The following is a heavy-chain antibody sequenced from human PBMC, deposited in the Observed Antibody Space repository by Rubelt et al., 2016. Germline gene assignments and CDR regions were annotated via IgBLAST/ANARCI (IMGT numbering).Heavy chain of an antibody. J-gene: IGHJ4*02. D-gene: IGHD4/OR15-4a*01. CDR3: ARDWYGAIDC. CDR1: GSSFSTSW. CDR2: INSDGSST. Sequence: EVQLVESGGGLVQPGGSLRLSCAASGSSFSTSWMHWVRQVPGKGLVWVSRINSDGSSTTDAESVKGRFTISRDNARNMVFLQMNSLRVEDTAVYYWARDWYGAIDCWGQGTLVTVSP. V-gene: IGHV3-74*01.